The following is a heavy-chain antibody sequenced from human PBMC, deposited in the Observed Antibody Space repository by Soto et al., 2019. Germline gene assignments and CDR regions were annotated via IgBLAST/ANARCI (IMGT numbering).Heavy chain of an antibody. Sequence: GGSLRLSCAASGFTFSSYSMNWVRQAPGKGLEWVSYISSSSSTIYYADSVKGRFTISRDNAKNSLYLQMNSLRDEDTAVYYCARDSTVTTRGGWFDPWGQGTLVTVSS. CDR3: ARDSTVTTRGGWFDP. D-gene: IGHD4-17*01. V-gene: IGHV3-48*02. CDR1: GFTFSSYS. CDR2: ISSSSSTI. J-gene: IGHJ5*02.